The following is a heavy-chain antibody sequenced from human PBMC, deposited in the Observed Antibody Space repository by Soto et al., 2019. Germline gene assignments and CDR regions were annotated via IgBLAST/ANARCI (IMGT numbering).Heavy chain of an antibody. CDR2: IYYSGST. CDR3: ARHDYGCRFLAWLPWFDP. V-gene: IGHV4-39*01. Sequence: PSETLSLTCTVSGGSISSSSYYWGWIRQPPGKGLEWIGSIYYSGSTYYNPSLKSRVTISVDTSKNQFSLKLSSVTAADTAVYYRARHDYGCRFLAWLPWFDPWGHGNLVTVS. J-gene: IGHJ5*02. CDR1: GGSISSSSYY. D-gene: IGHD3-3*01.